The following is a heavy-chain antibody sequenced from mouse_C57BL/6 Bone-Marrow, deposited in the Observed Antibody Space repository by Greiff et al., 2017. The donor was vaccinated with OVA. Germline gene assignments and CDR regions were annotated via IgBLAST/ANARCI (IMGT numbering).Heavy chain of an antibody. CDR2: ISSGGSYT. Sequence: EVMLVESGGDLVKPGGSLKLSCAASGFTFSSYGMSWVRQTPDKRLEWVATISSGGSYTYYPDSVKGRFTISRDNAKNTLYLQMSSLKSEDTAMYYCARGDYGSSYRDAMDYWGQGTSVTVSS. CDR3: ARGDYGSSYRDAMDY. J-gene: IGHJ4*01. CDR1: GFTFSSYG. V-gene: IGHV5-6*01. D-gene: IGHD1-1*01.